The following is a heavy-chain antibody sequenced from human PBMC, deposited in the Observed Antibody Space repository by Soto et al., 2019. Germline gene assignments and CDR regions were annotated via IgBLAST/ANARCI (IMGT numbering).Heavy chain of an antibody. J-gene: IGHJ4*02. CDR2: ISYDGSNK. CDR3: ARPYSSGWYGDLDY. D-gene: IGHD6-19*01. V-gene: IGHV3-30-3*01. Sequence: QVQLVESGGGVVQPGRSLRLSCTASGFTFSSYAMHWVRQAPGKGLEWVAVISYDGSNKYYADSVKVRFTISSDNSKNTMYLQMNSLRVEDTAVYYCARPYSSGWYGDLDYWGQGTLVTVSS. CDR1: GFTFSSYA.